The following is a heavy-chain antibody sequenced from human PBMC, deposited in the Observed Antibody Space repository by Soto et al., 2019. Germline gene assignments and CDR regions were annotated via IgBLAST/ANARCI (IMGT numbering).Heavy chain of an antibody. Sequence: GGSLRLSCAAPGFTFSSYGMHWVRQAPCKGLEWVAAIWCDGSNKYYADSVKGRFTISRDNSKNTLYLQMSSLRAEDTAVYYCARVSRSGYYPKYWGQGTLVTAS. D-gene: IGHD3-3*01. CDR1: GFTFSSYG. V-gene: IGHV3-33*01. CDR2: IWCDGSNK. CDR3: ARVSRSGYYPKY. J-gene: IGHJ4*02.